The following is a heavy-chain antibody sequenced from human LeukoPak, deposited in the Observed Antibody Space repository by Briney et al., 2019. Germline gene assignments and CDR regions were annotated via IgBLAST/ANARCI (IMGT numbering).Heavy chain of an antibody. V-gene: IGHV3-74*01. CDR3: ARDLGQYYDTSDNWFDP. CDR1: GFTFSNYW. D-gene: IGHD3-22*01. CDR2: IHSDGINT. Sequence: GGSLRLSCAASGFTFSNYWMHWVRQAPGKGLVWVSRIHSDGINTSYADSVKGRFTISRDNAKNTLNLQMNSLRAEDTAVYYCARDLGQYYDTSDNWFDPWGQGTLVTVSS. J-gene: IGHJ5*02.